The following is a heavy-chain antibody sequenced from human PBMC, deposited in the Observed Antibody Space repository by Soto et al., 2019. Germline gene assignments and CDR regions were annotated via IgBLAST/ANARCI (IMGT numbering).Heavy chain of an antibody. CDR3: AKLSCTSSTCYFPGWFDP. D-gene: IGHD2-2*01. CDR1: GDSISGGASF. Sequence: QVQLQESGPGLVKPSETLSLTCTVSGDSISGGASFWSWIRQPPGKGLEWIANVYYSGSSYYNLSLKSRLTISVDTTKNQFALQLKSMTAADTAVYYCAKLSCTSSTCYFPGWFDPWGHGTLVTVSA. J-gene: IGHJ5*02. V-gene: IGHV4-31*03. CDR2: VYYSGSS.